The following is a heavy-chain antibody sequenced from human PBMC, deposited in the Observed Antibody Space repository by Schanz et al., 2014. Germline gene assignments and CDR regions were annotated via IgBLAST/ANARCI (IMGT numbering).Heavy chain of an antibody. Sequence: EGQLAESGGGLVQPGGSLRLSCAVSGFTVSSNHMSWVRQAPGKGLEWVSVIYSGIGAYYADSVKDRFTVSRDNSKNTVYLQMNRLRAEDTAVYYCAKARRKSNCSGGRCFHYSYYGMDVWGQGTTVTVSS. CDR3: AKARRKSNCSGGRCFHYSYYGMDV. V-gene: IGHV3-66*01. CDR2: IYSGIGA. CDR1: GFTVSSNH. J-gene: IGHJ6*02. D-gene: IGHD2-15*01.